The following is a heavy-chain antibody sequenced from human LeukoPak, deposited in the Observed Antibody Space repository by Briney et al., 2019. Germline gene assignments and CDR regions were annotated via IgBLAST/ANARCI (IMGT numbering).Heavy chain of an antibody. V-gene: IGHV3-48*02. Sequence: GGSRRVSCAASGFTFSSDSMNWVRQAPGKGLEWLSYISSSSSIIYYADSVKGRFTISRDNAKNSLYLQMNSLRDEDTAVYYCARDGDGSGYYAAFGIWGQGTEFTVSS. CDR1: GFTFSSDS. CDR3: ARDGDGSGYYAAFGI. D-gene: IGHD3-22*01. CDR2: ISSSSSII. J-gene: IGHJ3*02.